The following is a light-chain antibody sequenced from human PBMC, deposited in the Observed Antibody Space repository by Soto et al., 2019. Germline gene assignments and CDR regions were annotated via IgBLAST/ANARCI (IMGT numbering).Light chain of an antibody. CDR2: WAS. Sequence: DVVMTQSPDSLAVSLGERATINCKSSQSVLYSSNNKNYLVWYQQKPGQPPKLLMYWASTRESGVPDRFSGSGSGTDFTLTISSLQAEDVAVYSCQQHYSSPPTFGQGTKVEIK. V-gene: IGKV4-1*01. J-gene: IGKJ1*01. CDR3: QQHYSSPPT. CDR1: QSVLYSSNNKNY.